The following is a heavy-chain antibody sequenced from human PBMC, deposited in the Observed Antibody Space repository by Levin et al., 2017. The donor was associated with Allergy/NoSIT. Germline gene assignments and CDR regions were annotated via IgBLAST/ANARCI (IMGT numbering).Heavy chain of an antibody. CDR2: IIPILGIA. D-gene: IGHD3-10*01. J-gene: IGHJ5*02. Sequence: GASVKVSCKASGGTFSSYTISWVRQAPGQGLEWMGRIIPILGIANYAQKFQGRVTITADKSTSTAYMELSSLRSEDTAVYYCASCPQYYYGSANWFDPWGQGTLVTVSS. CDR1: GGTFSSYT. CDR3: ASCPQYYYGSANWFDP. V-gene: IGHV1-69*02.